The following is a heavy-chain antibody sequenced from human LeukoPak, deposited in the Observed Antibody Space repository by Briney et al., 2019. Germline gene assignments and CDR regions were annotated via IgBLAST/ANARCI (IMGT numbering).Heavy chain of an antibody. Sequence: GGSLRLSCAASGFTFSSYAMSWARQAPGKGLEWVSAISGSGGSTYYADSVKGRFTISRDNSKNTLYLQMNSLRAEDTAVYYCAKDRRPGIAVAGTRVPGAFDIWGQGTMVTVSS. D-gene: IGHD6-19*01. CDR2: ISGSGGST. V-gene: IGHV3-23*01. J-gene: IGHJ3*02. CDR3: AKDRRPGIAVAGTRVPGAFDI. CDR1: GFTFSSYA.